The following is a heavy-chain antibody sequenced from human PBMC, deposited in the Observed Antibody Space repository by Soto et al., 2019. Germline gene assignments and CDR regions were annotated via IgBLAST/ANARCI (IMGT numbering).Heavy chain of an antibody. CDR2: IIPILGIA. D-gene: IGHD3-10*01. Sequence: QVQLVQSGAEVKKPGSSVKVSCKASGGTFSSYTISWVRQAPGQGLEWMGRIIPILGIANYAQKFQGRVTITADKSTSTAYMELSSLRSEDTAVYYCARDVGYGSGSYYNLDYWGQGTLVTVSS. CDR1: GGTFSSYT. V-gene: IGHV1-69*08. CDR3: ARDVGYGSGSYYNLDY. J-gene: IGHJ4*02.